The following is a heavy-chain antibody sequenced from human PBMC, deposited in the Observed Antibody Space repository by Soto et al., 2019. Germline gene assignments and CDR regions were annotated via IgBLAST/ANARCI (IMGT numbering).Heavy chain of an antibody. CDR1: GFTFRSYG. CDR3: AKDSGYQLPDNYFYYGLDV. CDR2: ISNDGTNK. D-gene: IGHD2-2*01. Sequence: GGSLRLSCAASGFTFRSYGMHWVRQAPGKGLEWLAVISNDGTNKYLADSVKGRFTVSRDNVKNALSLQMNSLRPEDTAVYYCAKDSGYQLPDNYFYYGLDVWGQGTTVTVSS. J-gene: IGHJ6*02. V-gene: IGHV3-30*18.